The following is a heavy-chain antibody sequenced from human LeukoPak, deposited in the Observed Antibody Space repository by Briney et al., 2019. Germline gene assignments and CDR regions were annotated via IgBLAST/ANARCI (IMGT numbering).Heavy chain of an antibody. V-gene: IGHV4-39*07. CDR2: ICYSGST. CDR3: ARAGEYYYDSSGTNWFDP. J-gene: IGHJ5*02. D-gene: IGHD3-22*01. CDR1: GVSISSSSYC. Sequence: SETLSLTCTVSGVSISSSSYCWGWIRQPPGKGLESIGSICYSGSTYYNPSLKSRVTISVDTSKNQFSLKLSSVTAADTAVYYCARAGEYYYDSSGTNWFDPWGQGTLVTVSS.